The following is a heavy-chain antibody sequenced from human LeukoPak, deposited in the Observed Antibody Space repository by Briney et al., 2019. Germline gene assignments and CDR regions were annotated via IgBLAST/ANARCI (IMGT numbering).Heavy chain of an antibody. CDR3: ARDHTETSSLNFRNYYYYGMDI. D-gene: IGHD4-11*01. CDR2: IYSSGST. J-gene: IGHJ6*02. CDR1: GGSVSSGDYY. V-gene: IGHV4-31*03. Sequence: SETLSLTCTVSGGSVSSGDYYWSWIRQHPGKGLEWIGYIYSSGSTYYNPSLTSRVTMSVDTSKNQFSLKLSSVTAADTAIYYCARDHTETSSLNFRNYYYYGMDIWGQGTTVIVS.